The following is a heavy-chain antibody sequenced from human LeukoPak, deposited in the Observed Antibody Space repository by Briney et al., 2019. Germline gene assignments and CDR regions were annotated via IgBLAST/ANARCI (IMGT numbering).Heavy chain of an antibody. Sequence: SETLSLTCTVSGGSLSRSSYYWGWIRQPPGKGLEWIGSIYYSGSTYNNPSLKSRVTISVDTAKTQFSLKLSSVTAADTAVYYCARVTLAGTPDYFDYWGQGTLVTVSS. J-gene: IGHJ4*02. CDR3: ARVTLAGTPDYFDY. D-gene: IGHD6-13*01. CDR1: GGSLSRSSYY. V-gene: IGHV4-39*01. CDR2: IYYSGST.